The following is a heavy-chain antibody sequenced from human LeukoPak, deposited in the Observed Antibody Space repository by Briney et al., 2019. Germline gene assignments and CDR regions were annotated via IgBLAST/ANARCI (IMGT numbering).Heavy chain of an antibody. CDR2: IYSGGST. Sequence: PSETLSLTCTVSGDSVSSPSYYWGWIRQSPGEGLEWIASIYSGGSTYYNPSLKSRVTISVDTSKNQFSLKLSSVTAADTAVYYCARGIAAAGTHFDYWGQGTLVTVSS. CDR3: ARGIAAAGTHFDY. CDR1: GDSVSSPSYY. V-gene: IGHV4-39*07. J-gene: IGHJ4*02. D-gene: IGHD6-13*01.